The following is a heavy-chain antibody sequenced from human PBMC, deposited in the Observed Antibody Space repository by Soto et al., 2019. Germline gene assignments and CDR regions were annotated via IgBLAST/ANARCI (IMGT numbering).Heavy chain of an antibody. CDR1: GGSMGSGSYY. CDR3: ARMDPSSRGHGSFSYYFSS. J-gene: IGHJ4*02. Sequence: TLALTCTVSGGSMGSGSYYWRWIRQHPGKGLEWIGYIYYSGSAYYNPSLQSRVTISVDTSMNQFSRMLNSVTAADTAVYYCARMDPSSRGHGSFSYYFSSWGQRSPVTGSS. D-gene: IGHD3-10*01. V-gene: IGHV4-31*03. CDR2: IYYSGSA.